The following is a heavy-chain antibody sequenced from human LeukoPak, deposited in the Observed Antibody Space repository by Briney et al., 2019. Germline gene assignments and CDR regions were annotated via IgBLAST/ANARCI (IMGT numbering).Heavy chain of an antibody. CDR2: ISASGGST. Sequence: GGSLRLSCAASGFTFSNYAMSWVRQAPGKGLEWVSLISASGGSTYYADSVKGRFIISRDKSKSTLYLQMNSLRAEDTAVYYCAKDRGWGYCSSTSCYFSGMDVWGQGTTVTVSS. D-gene: IGHD2-2*01. CDR1: GFTFSNYA. J-gene: IGHJ6*02. V-gene: IGHV3-23*01. CDR3: AKDRGWGYCSSTSCYFSGMDV.